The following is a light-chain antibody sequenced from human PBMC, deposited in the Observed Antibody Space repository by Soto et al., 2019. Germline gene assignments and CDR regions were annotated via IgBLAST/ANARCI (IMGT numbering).Light chain of an antibody. CDR1: QGISSY. CDR3: QKYNSVPWT. V-gene: IGKV1-27*01. CDR2: DAS. J-gene: IGKJ1*01. Sequence: DIQMTQSPSSLSASVGDRVTITCRASQGISSYLAWYQQKPGKVPKLLMYDASTLQSGVPSRFSGSGSGTAFTLTISSLQPEDLATDYCQKYNSVPWTFGQGTKVEIK.